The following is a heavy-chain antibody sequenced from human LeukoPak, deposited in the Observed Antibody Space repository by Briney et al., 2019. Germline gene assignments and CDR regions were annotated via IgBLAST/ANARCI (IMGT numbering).Heavy chain of an antibody. CDR2: ISSSSSYI. J-gene: IGHJ4*02. V-gene: IGHV3-21*04. D-gene: IGHD6-13*01. Sequence: GGSLRLSCAASGFTFSRYSMNWVRQAPGKGLEWVSSISSSSSYIYYADSVKGRFTISRDNSKNTLYLQMNSLRAEDTAVYYCAKDQYSSSWSCSFDYWGQGTLVTVSS. CDR3: AKDQYSSSWSCSFDY. CDR1: GFTFSRYS.